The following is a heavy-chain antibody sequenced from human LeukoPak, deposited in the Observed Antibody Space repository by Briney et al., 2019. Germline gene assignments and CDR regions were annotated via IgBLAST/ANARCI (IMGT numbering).Heavy chain of an antibody. Sequence: GGSLRLSCAASGFTFTSYSLNWVRQAPGKGLEWVSYISGSGSTIYYADSVKGRFTISRDNAKNSLYLQMNSLRAEDTAVFYCARARGYYGSGLKLWGRGTLVTVSS. CDR2: ISGSGSTI. J-gene: IGHJ2*01. CDR1: GFTFTSYS. CDR3: ARARGYYGSGLKL. D-gene: IGHD3-10*01. V-gene: IGHV3-48*01.